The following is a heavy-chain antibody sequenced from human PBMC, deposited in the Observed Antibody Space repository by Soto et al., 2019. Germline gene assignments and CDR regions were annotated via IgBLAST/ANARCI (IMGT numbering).Heavy chain of an antibody. CDR1: GGTFSSYA. CDR3: ARGTYFDY. V-gene: IGHV1-69*05. CDR2: IIPIFGTA. D-gene: IGHD1-1*01. Sequence: ASVKVSCKASGGTFSSYAISWVRQAPGQGLEWMGGIIPIFGTANYAQKFQGRVTMTTDTSTSTAYMELRSLRSDDTAVYYCARGTYFDYWGQGTLVTVSS. J-gene: IGHJ4*02.